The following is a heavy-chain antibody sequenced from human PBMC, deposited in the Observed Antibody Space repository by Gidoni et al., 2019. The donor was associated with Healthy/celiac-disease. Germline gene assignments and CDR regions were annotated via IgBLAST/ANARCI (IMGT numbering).Heavy chain of an antibody. CDR1: VGTFSSYA. J-gene: IGHJ4*02. CDR2: IIPIFGTA. V-gene: IGHV1-69*01. D-gene: IGHD2-21*02. Sequence: QVQLVQSGAVVKKPGSSVKVSCTASVGTFSSYAISWVRQAPGQGLEWMGGIIPIFGTANDAQKFEGRVTITADESTSTAYMELSSLRSEDTAVYYCARDKAYCGGDCYSHDWGQGTLVTVSS. CDR3: ARDKAYCGGDCYSHD.